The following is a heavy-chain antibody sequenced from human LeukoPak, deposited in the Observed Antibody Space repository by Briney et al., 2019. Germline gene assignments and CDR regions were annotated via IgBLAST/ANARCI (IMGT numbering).Heavy chain of an antibody. CDR2: ISHISNYI. V-gene: IGHV3-21*01. CDR1: GFTFGSFS. J-gene: IGHJ4*02. D-gene: IGHD2-2*01. CDR3: ARCVGSSTSCYDF. Sequence: PGGSLRLSCAASGFTFGSFSMNWVRQAPGKGLEWVSSISHISNYIYYADSVKGRFTISRDNAKSSLYLQMNGLRAEDTAVYYCARCVGSSTSCYDFWGQGTLVTVSS.